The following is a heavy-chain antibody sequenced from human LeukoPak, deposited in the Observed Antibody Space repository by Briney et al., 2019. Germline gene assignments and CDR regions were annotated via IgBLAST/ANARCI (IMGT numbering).Heavy chain of an antibody. D-gene: IGHD3-22*01. CDR3: ARFDSSGYYYVAHLERGYFDY. Sequence: GGSLRLSCAASGFTFSSYEMNWVRQAPGKGLEWVSYISRRGSTINYADSVKGRFTISRDNAKNSLYLQMNSLRAEDTAVYYCARFDSSGYYYVAHLERGYFDYWGQGTLVTVSS. V-gene: IGHV3-48*03. CDR1: GFTFSSYE. J-gene: IGHJ4*02. CDR2: ISRRGSTI.